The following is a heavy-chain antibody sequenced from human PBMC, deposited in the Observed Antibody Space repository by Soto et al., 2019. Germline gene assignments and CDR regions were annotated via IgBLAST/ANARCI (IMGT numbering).Heavy chain of an antibody. V-gene: IGHV4-59*01. CDR3: VRGDNWSDEASDY. J-gene: IGHJ4*02. CDR2: IYYTGST. Sequence: IRQPPGKGLEWIGYIYYTGSTKYNPSLKSRVTISVDTSKNQLSLKLSSVTAADTAVYYCVRGDNWSDEASDYWGQGTLVTVSS. D-gene: IGHD1-1*01.